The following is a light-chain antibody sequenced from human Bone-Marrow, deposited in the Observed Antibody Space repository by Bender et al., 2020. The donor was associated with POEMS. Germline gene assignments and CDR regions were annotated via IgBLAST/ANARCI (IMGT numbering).Light chain of an antibody. CDR1: SSDIGSYNL. V-gene: IGLV2-14*02. CDR3: SSYTNTFGGV. Sequence: QSALTQSASVSGSPGQSITISCSGTSSDIGSYNLVSWYQQHPGKAPKLIIYEVTKRPSGVSDRFSGSKSGNTASLTISGLQAEDEADYYCSSYTNTFGGVFGGGTKLTVL. J-gene: IGLJ3*02. CDR2: EVT.